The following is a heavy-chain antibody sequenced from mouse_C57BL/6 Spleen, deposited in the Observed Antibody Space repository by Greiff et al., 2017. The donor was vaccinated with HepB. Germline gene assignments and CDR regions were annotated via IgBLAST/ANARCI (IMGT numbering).Heavy chain of an antibody. V-gene: IGHV1-64*01. CDR3: AIDSSGYGFDY. CDR1: GYTFTSYW. D-gene: IGHD3-2*02. J-gene: IGHJ2*01. CDR2: IHPNSGST. Sequence: QVQLQQPGAELVKPGASVKLSCKASGYTFTSYWMHWVKQRPGQGLEWIGMIHPNSGSTNYNEKFKSKATLTVDKSSSTAYMQLSSLTSEDSAVYYCAIDSSGYGFDYWGQGTTLTVSS.